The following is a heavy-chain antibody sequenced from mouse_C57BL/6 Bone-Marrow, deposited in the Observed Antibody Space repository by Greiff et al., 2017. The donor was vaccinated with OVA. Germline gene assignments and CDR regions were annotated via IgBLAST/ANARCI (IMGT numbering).Heavy chain of an antibody. J-gene: IGHJ3*01. D-gene: IGHD3-3*01. CDR3: VKLFFAY. Sequence: GGGLVQPKGSLKLSCAASGFSFNTYAMNWVRQAPGKGLEWVARIRSKSNNYATYYADSVKDRFTISRDDSESMLYLQMNNLKTEDTAMYYCVKLFFAYWGQGTLVTVSA. CDR1: GFSFNTYA. V-gene: IGHV10-1*01. CDR2: IRSKSNNYAT.